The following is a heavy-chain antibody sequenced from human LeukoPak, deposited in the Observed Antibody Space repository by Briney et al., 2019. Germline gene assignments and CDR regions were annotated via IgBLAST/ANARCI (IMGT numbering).Heavy chain of an antibody. J-gene: IGHJ4*02. CDR3: ARDAPGRLWGSYRLGTLYFDY. V-gene: IGHV3-11*01. CDR1: GFTFSDYY. D-gene: IGHD3-16*02. Sequence: PGGSLRLSCAASGFTFSDYYMSWIRQAPGKGLEWVSYISSSGSTIYYADSVKGRFTISRDNAKNPLYLQMNSLRAEDTAVYYCARDAPGRLWGSYRLGTLYFDYWGQGTLVTVSS. CDR2: ISSSGSTI.